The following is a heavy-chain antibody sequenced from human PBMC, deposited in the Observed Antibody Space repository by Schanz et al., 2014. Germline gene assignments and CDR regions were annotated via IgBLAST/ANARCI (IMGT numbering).Heavy chain of an antibody. D-gene: IGHD4-17*01. J-gene: IGHJ6*02. CDR3: ARVRAYDYGAEAHGMDV. V-gene: IGHV3-53*01. Sequence: EVQLVESGGGLIQPGGSLRLSCVASGFTVSSNYMSWVRQAPGKGLEWVSVIYSDGRTYYGDSVKGRFTISRDNSKNTLYLQMNSLRDEDTAMYYCARVRAYDYGAEAHGMDVWGHGTTVTFSS. CDR2: IYSDGRT. CDR1: GFTVSSNY.